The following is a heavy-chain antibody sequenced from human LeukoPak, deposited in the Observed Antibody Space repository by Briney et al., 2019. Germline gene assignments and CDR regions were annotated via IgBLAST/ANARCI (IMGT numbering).Heavy chain of an antibody. CDR2: MSSKSGST. Sequence: PGRSLRLSCAASGFIFDGYAMHWVRQAPGKGLEWVSGMSSKSGSTGYAESVKGRFTISRDNAKNSLYLQMNSLRAEDTAFYYCAKDMEYSYGYRFDYWGQGTLVTVSS. J-gene: IGHJ4*02. CDR3: AKDMEYSYGYRFDY. V-gene: IGHV3-9*01. D-gene: IGHD5-18*01. CDR1: GFIFDGYA.